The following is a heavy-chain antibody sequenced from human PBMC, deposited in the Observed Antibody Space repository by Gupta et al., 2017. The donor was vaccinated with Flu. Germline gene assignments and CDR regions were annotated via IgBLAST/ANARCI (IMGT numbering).Heavy chain of an antibody. D-gene: IGHD2-21*01. CDR3: ARWEVNNNIPYGIDI. CDR2: IKPDGSDK. Sequence: EVQLVESGGGLVQPGGSLRLSCAASGFTFRNFWMTWVRQAPGKGLEWVANIKPDGSDKYYVDSVKGRFTVSRDNAKTSLYLQMNSLRAEDTAVYDCARWEVNNNIPYGIDIWGQGTTVTVSS. J-gene: IGHJ6*02. CDR1: GFTFRNFW. V-gene: IGHV3-7*01.